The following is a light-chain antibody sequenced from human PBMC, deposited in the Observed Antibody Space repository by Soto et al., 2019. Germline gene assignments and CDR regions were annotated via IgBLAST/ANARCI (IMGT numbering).Light chain of an antibody. J-gene: IGLJ2*01. Sequence: QSALTQPASVSGSPGQSITISCTETSGDVGGYNSVSWYQQYPGKAPKLMIYGVSDRPSGVSNRFSGSKSGNTASLTISGLQAEDEADYYCNSYTSNSLHVVFGGGTKLTVL. CDR2: GVS. CDR3: NSYTSNSLHVV. CDR1: SGDVGGYNS. V-gene: IGLV2-14*01.